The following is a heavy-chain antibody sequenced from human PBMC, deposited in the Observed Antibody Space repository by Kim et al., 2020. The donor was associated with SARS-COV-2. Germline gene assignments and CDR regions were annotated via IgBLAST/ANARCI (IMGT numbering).Heavy chain of an antibody. CDR2: ISGSGGST. D-gene: IGHD4-17*01. CDR1: GFTFSSYA. V-gene: IGHV3-23*01. J-gene: IGHJ4*02. CDR3: AKGGGTVTTFLDY. Sequence: LSLTCAASGFTFSSYAMSWVRQAPGKGLEWVSAISGSGGSTYYADSVKGRFTISRDNSKNTLYLQMNSLRAEDTAVYYCAKGGGTVTTFLDYWGQGTLVTVSS.